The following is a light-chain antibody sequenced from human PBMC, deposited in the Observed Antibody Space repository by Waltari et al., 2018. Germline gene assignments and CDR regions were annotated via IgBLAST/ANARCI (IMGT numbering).Light chain of an antibody. J-gene: IGLJ3*02. CDR3: AAWDASLSAWL. Sequence: QSVLTQPPSASGTPGQRVTISCSGSSSNIGSNYVYCYQHLPGTAPKLLIYRNNQRPSGVPGRFSGSKSDTSASLAISGLRSEDEADYYCAAWDASLSAWLFGGGTKVTVL. CDR2: RNN. CDR1: SSNIGSNY. V-gene: IGLV1-47*01.